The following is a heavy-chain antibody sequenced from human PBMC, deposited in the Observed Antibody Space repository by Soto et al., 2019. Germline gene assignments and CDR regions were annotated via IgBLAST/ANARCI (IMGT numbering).Heavy chain of an antibody. CDR3: TAEVWFGVWWALA. V-gene: IGHV3-15*01. J-gene: IGHJ4*02. Sequence: EVQLVESGGGLVKPGGSLRLSCAASGFNFTYAWMNWVRQTPGKGLEVIGRIKSETDGGTTDYAAPVKGRFTISRDDSKNTLYLQMKRLKTEDTALYYCTAEVWFGVWWALAWGQGTLVTVSS. CDR2: IKSETDGGTT. CDR1: GFNFTYAW. D-gene: IGHD3-10*01.